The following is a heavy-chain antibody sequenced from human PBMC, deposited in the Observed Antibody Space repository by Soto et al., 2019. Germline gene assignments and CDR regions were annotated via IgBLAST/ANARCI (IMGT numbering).Heavy chain of an antibody. V-gene: IGHV4-4*02. CDR3: AGSGDYYDISGYFAFEV. CDR2: ITYTYIT. Sequence: SETLSLTCAVSGGSIRTSTWWSWVRQSPEKGLEWIGEITYTYITDYNPSLKSRVTIAVDEPKNQLSLKLTSVTAADSAVYYCAGSGDYYDISGYFAFEVWGQGTMVTVSS. CDR1: GGSIRTSTW. J-gene: IGHJ3*01. D-gene: IGHD3-22*01.